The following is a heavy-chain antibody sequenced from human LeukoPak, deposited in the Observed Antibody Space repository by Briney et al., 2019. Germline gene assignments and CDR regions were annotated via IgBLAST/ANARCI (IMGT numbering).Heavy chain of an antibody. CDR3: ARDKRYCSSGRCWGVQFGP. Sequence: GASLRLSCAASGFTVSTNYMSWVRQAPGKGPEWISIIYRSGDTYYADSVKGRFTISRDNSKNTLYLQMHRLRVEDTAVYYCARDKRYCSSGRCWGVQFGPWGQGTLVTVSS. D-gene: IGHD2-15*01. J-gene: IGHJ5*02. V-gene: IGHV3-66*01. CDR2: IYRSGDT. CDR1: GFTVSTNY.